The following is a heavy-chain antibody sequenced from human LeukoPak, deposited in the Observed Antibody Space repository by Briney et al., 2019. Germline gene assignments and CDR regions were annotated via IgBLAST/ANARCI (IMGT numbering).Heavy chain of an antibody. D-gene: IGHD2-15*01. V-gene: IGHV4-61*02. Sequence: TSETLSLTCTVSGGSTSSGSYYWSWIRQPAGKGLEWIGRIYTSGSTNYNPSLKSRVTISVDTSKNQFSLKLSSVTAADTAVYYCARRQDIVGFDPWGQGTLVTVSS. J-gene: IGHJ5*02. CDR3: ARRQDIVGFDP. CDR1: GGSTSSGSYY. CDR2: IYTSGST.